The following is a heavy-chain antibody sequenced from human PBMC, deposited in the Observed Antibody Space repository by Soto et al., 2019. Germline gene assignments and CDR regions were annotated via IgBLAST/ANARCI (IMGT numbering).Heavy chain of an antibody. J-gene: IGHJ4*02. CDR2: ISSSSSYI. CDR1: GFTVSSKY. V-gene: IGHV3-21*01. CDR3: AREAHYYDSSGYQESDY. Sequence: PGGSLRLSCAASGFTVSSKYMTWVRQAPGKGLEWVSSISSSSSYIYYADSVKGRFTISRDNAKNSLYLQMNSLRAEDTAVYYCAREAHYYDSSGYQESDYWGQGTLVTVSS. D-gene: IGHD3-22*01.